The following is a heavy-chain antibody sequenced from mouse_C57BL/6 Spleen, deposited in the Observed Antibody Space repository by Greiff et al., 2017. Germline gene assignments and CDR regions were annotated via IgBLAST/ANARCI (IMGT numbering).Heavy chain of an antibody. CDR1: GYSITSGYY. V-gene: IGHV3-6*01. D-gene: IGHD2-1*01. Sequence: VQLKESGPGLVKPSQSLSLTCSVTGYSITSGYYWNWIRQFPGNKLEWMGYISYDGSNNYNPSLKNRISITRDTSKNQFFLKLNSVTTEDTATYYCARDDGNSWYFDVWGTGTTVTVSS. J-gene: IGHJ1*03. CDR3: ARDDGNSWYFDV. CDR2: ISYDGSN.